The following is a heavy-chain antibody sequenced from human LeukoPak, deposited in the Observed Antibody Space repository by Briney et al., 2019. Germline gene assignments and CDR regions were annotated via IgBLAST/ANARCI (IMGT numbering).Heavy chain of an antibody. D-gene: IGHD6-6*01. V-gene: IGHV4-4*09. CDR3: ARQRSRAFDY. Sequence: SETLSLTCTVSGGSISSYYWSWIRQPPGKGLEWIGYIYTSGSTNYNPSLKSRVTISVDTSKNQFSLKLSSVTAADTAVYYCARQRSRAFDYWGQGTLVTVSS. J-gene: IGHJ4*02. CDR1: GGSISSYY. CDR2: IYTSGST.